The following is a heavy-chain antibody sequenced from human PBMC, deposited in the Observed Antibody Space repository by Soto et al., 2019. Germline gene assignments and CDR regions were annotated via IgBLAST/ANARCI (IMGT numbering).Heavy chain of an antibody. J-gene: IGHJ5*02. CDR3: ARDGDPGYSFWSGPLGGGRFDP. Sequence: QVQLVQSGAEVKEPGSSVNVSCKTSGATFGNTAVTWVRQAPGQGLEWIGGIVPLFGTANHAQKFRGRVTITADESTSTADMELGSLRTDVTAVYYCARDGDPGYSFWSGPLGGGRFDPWGQGTLVTVSS. D-gene: IGHD3-3*01. CDR1: GATFGNTA. CDR2: IVPLFGTA. V-gene: IGHV1-69*12.